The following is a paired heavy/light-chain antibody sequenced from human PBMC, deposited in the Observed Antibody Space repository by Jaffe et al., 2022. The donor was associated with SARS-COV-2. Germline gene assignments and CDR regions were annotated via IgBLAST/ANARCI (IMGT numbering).Heavy chain of an antibody. J-gene: IGHJ4*02. Sequence: QVQLVQSGAEVKKPGASMKVSCKASGYTFTSYGINWVRQAPGQGLEWMGWISAYNGNTNYAQKLQGRVTMTTDTSTSTAYMELRSLRSGDTAVYYCARWEGSGYDYSFDYWGQGTLVTVSS. CDR2: ISAYNGNT. V-gene: IGHV1-18*01. D-gene: IGHD5-12*01. CDR1: GYTFTSYG. CDR3: ARWEGSGYDYSFDY.
Light chain of an antibody. CDR3: QAWDSSNVV. Sequence: SYELTQPPSVSVSPGQTASIPCSGDKLGDKYACWYQQKPGQSPVLVIYQDSKRPSGIPERFSGSNSGNTATLTISGTQAMDEADYYCQAWDSSNVVFGGGTKLTVL. V-gene: IGLV3-1*01. J-gene: IGLJ2*01. CDR2: QDS. CDR1: KLGDKY.